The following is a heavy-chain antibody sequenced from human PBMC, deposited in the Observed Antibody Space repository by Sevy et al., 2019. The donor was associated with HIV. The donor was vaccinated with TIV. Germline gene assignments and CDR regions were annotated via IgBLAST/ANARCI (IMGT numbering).Heavy chain of an antibody. CDR3: ARERWELLHYYYGMDV. D-gene: IGHD1-26*01. CDR1: GYTFTGYY. V-gene: IGHV1-2*02. Sequence: ASVKVSCKASGYTFTGYYMHWVRQAPGQGLEWRGWINPNSGGTNYAQKFQGRVTMTRDTSISTAYMELSRLRSDDTAVYYCARERWELLHYYYGMDVWGQGTTVTVSS. CDR2: INPNSGGT. J-gene: IGHJ6*02.